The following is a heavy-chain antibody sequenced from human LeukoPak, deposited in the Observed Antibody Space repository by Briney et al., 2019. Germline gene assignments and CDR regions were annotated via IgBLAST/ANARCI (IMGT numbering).Heavy chain of an antibody. D-gene: IGHD5-18*01. Sequence: GGSLRLSCAASGFTFSNYAMSWVRQAPGKGLEWVSTISGGGGTTYYADSVKGRFTISRDNSKNTLYLQMNSLRAEDTAAYYCAHVLDTARGVVDYWGQGTLVTVSS. CDR2: ISGGGGTT. CDR3: AHVLDTARGVVDY. J-gene: IGHJ4*02. CDR1: GFTFSNYA. V-gene: IGHV3-23*01.